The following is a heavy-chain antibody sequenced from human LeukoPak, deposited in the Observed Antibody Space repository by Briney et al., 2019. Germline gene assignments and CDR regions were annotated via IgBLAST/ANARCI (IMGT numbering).Heavy chain of an antibody. CDR1: GGSISSGGYY. Sequence: PSETLSLTCTVSGGSISSGGYYWSWIRQHPGKGLEWIGYIYYSGSTYYNPSLKSRVTISVDTSKNQFSLKLSSVTAADTAVYYCASPYYDFWSGYYRSDYWGQGTLVTVSS. J-gene: IGHJ4*02. V-gene: IGHV4-61*08. D-gene: IGHD3-3*01. CDR2: IYYSGST. CDR3: ASPYYDFWSGYYRSDY.